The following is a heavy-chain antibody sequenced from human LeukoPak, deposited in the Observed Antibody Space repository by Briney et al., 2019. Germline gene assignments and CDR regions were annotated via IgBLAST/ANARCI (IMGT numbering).Heavy chain of an antibody. J-gene: IGHJ6*03. CDR3: ARGQNSYAPYYYYMDV. D-gene: IGHD1-26*01. Sequence: GASVKVSCKASGYTFTSYAMHWVRQAPGQRLEWMGWINAGNGNTKYSQEFQGRVTITRDTSISTAYMELSRLRSDDTAVYYCARGQNSYAPYYYYMDVWGKGTTVTVSS. CDR1: GYTFTSYA. V-gene: IGHV1-3*01. CDR2: INAGNGNT.